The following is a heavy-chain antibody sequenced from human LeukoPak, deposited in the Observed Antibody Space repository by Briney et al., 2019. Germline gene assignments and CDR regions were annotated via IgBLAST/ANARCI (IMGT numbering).Heavy chain of an antibody. J-gene: IGHJ4*02. CDR2: IYYSGNT. Sequence: SETLSLTCTVSGGSISRSSYYWGWIRQPPGKGLEWIGSIYYSGNTYYNPSLKSRVTISVDTSKNQFSLKLSSVTAADTAVYYCARLSYIPSTYYYDSSGSPLYYFDSWGQGTLVTVSS. D-gene: IGHD3-22*01. V-gene: IGHV4-39*01. CDR3: ARLSYIPSTYYYDSSGSPLYYFDS. CDR1: GGSISRSSYY.